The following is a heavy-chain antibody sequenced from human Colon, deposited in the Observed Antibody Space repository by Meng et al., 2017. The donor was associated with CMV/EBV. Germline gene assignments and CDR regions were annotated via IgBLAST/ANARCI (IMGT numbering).Heavy chain of an antibody. D-gene: IGHD1-26*01. V-gene: IGHV3-72*01. CDR2: TRNKANSYTT. J-gene: IGHJ4*02. Sequence: SGAASGFTFRDHYMDWVRQAPGKGLEWVGRTRNKANSYTTEYAASVKGRFTVSRDELENSLYLQMNSLKTEDTAVYYCAREVGAFDYWGQGILVTVSS. CDR1: GFTFRDHY. CDR3: AREVGAFDY.